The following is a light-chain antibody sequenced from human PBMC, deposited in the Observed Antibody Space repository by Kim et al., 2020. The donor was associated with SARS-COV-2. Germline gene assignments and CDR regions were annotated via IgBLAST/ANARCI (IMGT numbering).Light chain of an antibody. J-gene: IGLJ1*01. CDR3: AAWDENLNGYV. Sequence: GQSVPISCSGSASNIGRYSVSWYQHVPGTAPNLLIYRNVQRPSGVLDRFSGSKSGTSASLAISGLRSEDEAEYFCAAWDENLNGYVFGSGTKVTVL. CDR1: ASNIGRYS. V-gene: IGLV1-47*01. CDR2: RNV.